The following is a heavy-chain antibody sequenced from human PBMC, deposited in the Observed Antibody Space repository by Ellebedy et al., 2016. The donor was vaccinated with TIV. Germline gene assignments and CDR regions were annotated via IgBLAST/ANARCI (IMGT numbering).Heavy chain of an antibody. CDR2: IFSGGST. CDR1: GGPFSSSRYY. V-gene: IGHV4-39*01. D-gene: IGHD5-24*01. J-gene: IGHJ4*02. CDR3: ARHDGEGYNGCFGY. Sequence: GSLRLSCSVSGGPFSSSRYYWGWIRQPPGKGLEWIGSIFSGGSTYYNPSLKSRVSISVDTSKNQFSLNVTSVTASDTAFYYCARHDGEGYNGCFGYWGQGILVTVSS.